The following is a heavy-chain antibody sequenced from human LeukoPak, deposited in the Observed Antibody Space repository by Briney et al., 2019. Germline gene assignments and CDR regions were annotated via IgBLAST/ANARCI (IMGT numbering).Heavy chain of an antibody. J-gene: IGHJ6*03. Sequence: GGSLRLPCAASGFAFSSFAMGWVRQSPGKGLEWLSTINGGGNTTFYADSVKGRFTISTDNSKNTLYLHMDSLRPDDTAIYYCTKELHVAVAVADYYYFYMDVWGKGSAVTVSS. CDR3: TKELHVAVAVADYYYFYMDV. CDR2: INGGGNTT. D-gene: IGHD6-19*01. V-gene: IGHV3-23*01. CDR1: GFAFSSFA.